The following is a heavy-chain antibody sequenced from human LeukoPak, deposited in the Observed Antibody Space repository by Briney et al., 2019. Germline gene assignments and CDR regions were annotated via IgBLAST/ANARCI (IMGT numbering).Heavy chain of an antibody. CDR2: ISAYNGDT. J-gene: IGHJ4*02. V-gene: IGHV1-18*01. CDR3: ARVGYYESSGYYEY. D-gene: IGHD3-22*01. CDR1: GYIFAHNG. Sequence: ASVQVSCKTSGYIFAHNGISWVRQAPGQGPEWMGWISAYNGDTNYAQNFQGRVTMTRDTSTSTVYMELRSLRSDDTAVYYCARVGYYESSGYYEYWGQGTLVTVSS.